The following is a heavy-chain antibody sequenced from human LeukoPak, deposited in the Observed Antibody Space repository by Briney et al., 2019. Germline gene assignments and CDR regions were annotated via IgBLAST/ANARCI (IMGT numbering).Heavy chain of an antibody. D-gene: IGHD3-10*01. V-gene: IGHV3-15*01. CDR1: GFTFSNAW. J-gene: IGHJ4*02. CDR3: TTDVLWFGELSGY. CDR2: IKSKTDGGTT. Sequence: GGSLRLSCAASGFTFSNAWMSWVPQAPGKGLEWVGRIKSKTDGGTTDYAAPVKGRFTISRDDSKNTLYLQMNSLKTEDTAVYYCTTDVLWFGELSGYWGQGTLVTVSS.